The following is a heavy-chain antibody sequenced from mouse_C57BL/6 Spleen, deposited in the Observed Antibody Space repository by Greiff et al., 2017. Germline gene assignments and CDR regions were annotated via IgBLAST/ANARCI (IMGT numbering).Heavy chain of an antibody. CDR3: ARSSSWDYFDY. CDR2: IRNKANGYTT. D-gene: IGHD3-1*01. CDR1: GFTFTDYY. J-gene: IGHJ2*01. V-gene: IGHV7-3*01. Sequence: EVKLVESGGGLVQPGGSLSLSCAASGFTFTDYYMSWVRQPPGKALEWLGFIRNKANGYTTEYSASVKGRFTISRDNSQSILYLQMNALRAEDSATYYCARSSSWDYFDYWGQGTTLTVSS.